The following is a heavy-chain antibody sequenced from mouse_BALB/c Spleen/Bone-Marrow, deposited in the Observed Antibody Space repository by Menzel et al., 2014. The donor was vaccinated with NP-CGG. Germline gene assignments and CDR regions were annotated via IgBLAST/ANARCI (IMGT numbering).Heavy chain of an antibody. D-gene: IGHD2-14*01. CDR1: GYTFSSYW. CDR3: ARRGYDGAY. CDR2: ILPGSGST. V-gene: IGHV1-9*01. J-gene: IGHJ3*01. Sequence: GQLQQSGAELMKPGASVKISCKATGYTFSSYWIEWVKQRPGHGLEWIGEILPGSGSTNYNEKFKGKATFAADTSSNTAYMQLSSLTSEDSAVYYCARRGYDGAYWGQGTLVTVSA.